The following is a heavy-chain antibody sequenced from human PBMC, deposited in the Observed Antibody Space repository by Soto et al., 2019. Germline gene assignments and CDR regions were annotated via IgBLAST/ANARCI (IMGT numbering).Heavy chain of an antibody. CDR3: SRDPATYYFDY. V-gene: IGHV4-59*01. D-gene: IGHD2-15*01. CDR1: GGSISSYY. Sequence: PSETLSLTCTVSGGSISSYYWSWIRQPPGKGLEWIGYIYYSGSTNYNPSLKSRVTISVETSKNQFSLKLSSVTAAATAVYYCSRDPATYYFDYWGQGTLVTVSS. J-gene: IGHJ4*02. CDR2: IYYSGST.